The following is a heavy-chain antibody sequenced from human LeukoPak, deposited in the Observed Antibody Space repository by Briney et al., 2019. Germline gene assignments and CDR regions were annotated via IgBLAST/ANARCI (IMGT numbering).Heavy chain of an antibody. Sequence: ASVKVSCKASGYTFTSYGISWVRQAPGQGLEWMGWISAYNGNTNYAQKLQGRVTMATDTSTSTAYMELRSLRSDDTAVYYCARIPGTTGLGYYFDYWGQGTLVTVSS. D-gene: IGHD1-1*01. J-gene: IGHJ4*02. CDR2: ISAYNGNT. CDR1: GYTFTSYG. CDR3: ARIPGTTGLGYYFDY. V-gene: IGHV1-18*01.